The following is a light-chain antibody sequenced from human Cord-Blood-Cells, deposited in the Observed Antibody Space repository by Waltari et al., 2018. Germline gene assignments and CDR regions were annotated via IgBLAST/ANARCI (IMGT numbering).Light chain of an antibody. CDR1: SSDVGGYNY. CDR2: DVS. Sequence: QSALTQPASVSGSPGQSITISCTGTSSDVGGYNYVSWYQQHPGKAPKLMFYDVSNRPSGVSNRFSGSKSGNTASLTISGLQAEDEAEYYCSSYTSSSTLYVFGTGTKVTIL. V-gene: IGLV2-14*01. CDR3: SSYTSSSTLYV. J-gene: IGLJ1*01.